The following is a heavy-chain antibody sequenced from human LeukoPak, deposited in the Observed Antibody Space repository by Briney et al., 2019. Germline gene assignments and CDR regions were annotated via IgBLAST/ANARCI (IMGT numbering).Heavy chain of an antibody. J-gene: IGHJ4*02. Sequence: GGSLRLACAASGFTFSNYWVHWVRQAPGKGLVWVSRINPDGSRTDYADSVKGRFTVSRDNAKNTLYQQMINLRAEDTAVYFCARDLRGKSDYWGQGTLVTVSS. D-gene: IGHD4-23*01. CDR2: INPDGSRT. CDR3: ARDLRGKSDY. V-gene: IGHV3-74*01. CDR1: GFTFSNYW.